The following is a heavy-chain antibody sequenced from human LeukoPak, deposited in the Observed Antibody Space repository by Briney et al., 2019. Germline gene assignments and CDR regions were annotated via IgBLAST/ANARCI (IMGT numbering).Heavy chain of an antibody. CDR3: ARVPYCSTSCYAFDY. CDR2: ISYDGSNK. Sequence: GGSLRLSCAASGFTFSSYAMHWVRQAPGKGLEWVAVISYDGSNKYYADSVKGRFTISRDNAKNTLYLQMNSLRAEDTAVYYCARVPYCSTSCYAFDYWGQGILVTVSS. V-gene: IGHV3-30-3*01. CDR1: GFTFSSYA. J-gene: IGHJ4*02. D-gene: IGHD2-2*01.